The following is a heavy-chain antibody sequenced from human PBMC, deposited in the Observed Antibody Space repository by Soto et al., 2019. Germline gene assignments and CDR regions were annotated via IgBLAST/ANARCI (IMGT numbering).Heavy chain of an antibody. V-gene: IGHV3-30*18. CDR1: GFTFSSYG. D-gene: IGHD6-6*01. CDR3: AKDLLEYSSSSECYFDY. CDR2: ISNDGSNK. Sequence: QVQLVESGGGVVQPGRSLRLSCAASGFTFSSYGMHWVRQAPGKGLEWVAVISNDGSNKYYADSVKGRFTISRDNSKNTLYLQMNSLRAEDTAVYYCAKDLLEYSSSSECYFDYWGQGTLVTVSS. J-gene: IGHJ4*02.